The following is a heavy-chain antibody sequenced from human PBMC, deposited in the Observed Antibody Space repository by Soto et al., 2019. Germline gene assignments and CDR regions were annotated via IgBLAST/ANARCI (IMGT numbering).Heavy chain of an antibody. CDR3: ARDTSGWT. Sequence: QVHLVQSGAEVKKPGASVKVSCKTSDYTFTSYGINWVRQAPGQGLEWMGWISAYTGNTVYAQMFQGRLTLTTDTSTSTAYMELRRLTSDDTAVYYCARDTSGWTWGQGTLVTVSS. J-gene: IGHJ5*02. D-gene: IGHD6-25*01. V-gene: IGHV1-18*01. CDR1: DYTFTSYG. CDR2: ISAYTGNT.